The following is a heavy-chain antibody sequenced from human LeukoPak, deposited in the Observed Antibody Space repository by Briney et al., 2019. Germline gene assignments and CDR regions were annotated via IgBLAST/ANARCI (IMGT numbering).Heavy chain of an antibody. CDR3: ARDQYDTWSRRGNFDS. Sequence: GGSLRLSCAASGFTFSSYGMHWVRQAPGKGLEWVAVISYDGSNEYYVDSVKGRFTISRDNSKNTLYLQMNSLRVEDTAVFYCARDQYDTWSRRGNFDSWGQGTLVIVSS. CDR2: ISYDGSNE. CDR1: GFTFSSYG. V-gene: IGHV3-30*03. D-gene: IGHD3-3*01. J-gene: IGHJ4*02.